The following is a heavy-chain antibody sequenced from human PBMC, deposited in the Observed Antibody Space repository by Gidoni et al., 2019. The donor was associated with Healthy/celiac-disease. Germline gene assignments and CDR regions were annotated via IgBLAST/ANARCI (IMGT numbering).Heavy chain of an antibody. J-gene: IGHJ2*01. CDR2: ISWNSGSI. CDR1: GFTFDDYA. Sequence: EVQLVESGGGLVQPGRSLRLSCAASGFTFDDYAMHWVRQAPGKGLEWVSGISWNSGSIGYADSVKGRFTISRDNAKNSLYLQMNSLRAEDTALCHCAKPNVRLSYGSGSIYWYFDLWGRGTLVTVSS. D-gene: IGHD3-10*01. CDR3: AKPNVRLSYGSGSIYWYFDL. V-gene: IGHV3-9*01.